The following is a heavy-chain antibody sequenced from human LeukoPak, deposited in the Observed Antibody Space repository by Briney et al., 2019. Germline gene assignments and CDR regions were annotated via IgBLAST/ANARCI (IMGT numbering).Heavy chain of an antibody. J-gene: IGHJ6*04. D-gene: IGHD5-12*01. Sequence: GGSLRLSCAASGFIFSSYSMNWVRQAPGKGLVWVSSISSGSSYIYYADSVKGRFTISRDNAKNSLYLQMNSLSAEDTAVYYCAYTSGYDFSSYYYYNMDVWGKGTTGTVSS. CDR3: AYTSGYDFSSYYYYNMDV. CDR2: ISSGSSYI. CDR1: GFIFSSYS. V-gene: IGHV3-21*01.